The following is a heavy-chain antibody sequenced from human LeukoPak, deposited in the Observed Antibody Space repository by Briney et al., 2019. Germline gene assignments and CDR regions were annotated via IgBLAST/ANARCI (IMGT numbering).Heavy chain of an antibody. CDR1: GGPISSSGYY. Sequence: SETLSLTCTVSGGPISSSGYYWGWIRQPPGKGLEWIGSIYYSGSTYYNPSLKSRVTISVDTSKNQFSLKLSSVTAADTAVYYCARVGGMVDYWGQGTLVTVSS. CDR2: IYYSGST. D-gene: IGHD2-15*01. J-gene: IGHJ4*02. CDR3: ARVGGMVDY. V-gene: IGHV4-39*07.